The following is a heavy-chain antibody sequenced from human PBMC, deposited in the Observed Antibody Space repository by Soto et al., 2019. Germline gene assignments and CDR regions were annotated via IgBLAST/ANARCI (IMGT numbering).Heavy chain of an antibody. D-gene: IGHD3-3*01. CDR2: IYHSGST. J-gene: IGHJ6*02. Sequence: PSETLSLTCAVSGGSISSSNWWSWVRQPPGKGLEWIGEIYHSGSTNYNPSLKSRVTISVDKSKNQFSLKLSSVTAADTAVYYCARDQIVTYQFGVVTHNYYYYGMDVWGQGTTVTVSS. CDR1: GGSISSSNW. V-gene: IGHV4-4*02. CDR3: ARDQIVTYQFGVVTHNYYYYGMDV.